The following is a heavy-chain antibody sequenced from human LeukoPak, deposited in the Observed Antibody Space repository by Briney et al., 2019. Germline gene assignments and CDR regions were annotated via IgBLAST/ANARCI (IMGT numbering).Heavy chain of an antibody. J-gene: IGHJ5*01. Sequence: PGGSLRLSCAASGFTFSSYEMNWVRQAPGKGLEWVSYISSSGSTIYYADSVKGRFTISRDNAKNSLYLQMNSLRAEDTAVYYCARWGGATFYFGLGETNWFDSWGQGTLVTVSS. CDR3: ARWGGATFYFGLGETNWFDS. CDR2: ISSSGSTI. CDR1: GFTFSSYE. V-gene: IGHV3-48*03. D-gene: IGHD3-16*01.